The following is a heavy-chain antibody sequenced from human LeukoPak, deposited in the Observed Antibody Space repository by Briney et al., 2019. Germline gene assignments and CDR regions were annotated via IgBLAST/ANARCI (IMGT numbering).Heavy chain of an antibody. Sequence: GGSLRLSCAASGFPFSNYGMHWVRQAPGKGLEWVAVISYDESNKYYADSVKGRFTISRDNSKNTLFLQMNSLRAEDTAMYYCAKRGSSWYYLDSWGQGTLVTVSS. J-gene: IGHJ4*02. CDR2: ISYDESNK. CDR1: GFPFSNYG. V-gene: IGHV3-30*18. CDR3: AKRGSSWYYLDS. D-gene: IGHD6-13*01.